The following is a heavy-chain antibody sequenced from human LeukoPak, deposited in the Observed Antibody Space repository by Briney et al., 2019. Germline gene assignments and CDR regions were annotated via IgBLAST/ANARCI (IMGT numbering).Heavy chain of an antibody. CDR2: INPSGGST. CDR3: ARDTGEMATQDWFDP. J-gene: IGHJ5*02. D-gene: IGHD5-24*01. V-gene: IGHV1-46*01. CDR1: GYTFTSYY. Sequence: ASVKVSCKASGYTFTSYYMHWVRQAPGQGLEWMGIINPSGGSTSYAQKFQGRVTMTRDMSTSTVYMELSSLRSEDTAAYYCARDTGEMATQDWFDPWGQGTLVTVSS.